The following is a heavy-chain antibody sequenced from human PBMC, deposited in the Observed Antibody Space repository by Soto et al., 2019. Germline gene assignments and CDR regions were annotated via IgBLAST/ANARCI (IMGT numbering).Heavy chain of an antibody. CDR2: ISGSGGIT. CDR3: AKSYSSSWPPLDY. J-gene: IGHJ4*02. Sequence: PGGSLRLSCAASGFTFSSYAMSWVRQAPGKGLEWASAISGSGGITYYADSVKGRFTISRDNSKNTLYLQMNSLRAEDTAVYYCAKSYSSSWPPLDYWGQGTLVTVSS. D-gene: IGHD6-13*01. CDR1: GFTFSSYA. V-gene: IGHV3-23*01.